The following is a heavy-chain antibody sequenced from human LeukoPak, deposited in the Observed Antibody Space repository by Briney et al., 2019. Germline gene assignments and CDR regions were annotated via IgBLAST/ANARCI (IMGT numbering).Heavy chain of an antibody. CDR2: IIPLSGPA. J-gene: IGHJ4*02. D-gene: IGHD1-26*01. V-gene: IGHV1-69*06. Sequence: SVKVSCKASGGTFSGHGISWVRQAPGQGLEWMGGIIPLSGPANYAPKFQGTVTITADKSTGTAYLELNSLRSEDTAVYYCARGEDYFDYWGQGTLVTVSS. CDR3: ARGEDYFDY. CDR1: GGTFSGHG.